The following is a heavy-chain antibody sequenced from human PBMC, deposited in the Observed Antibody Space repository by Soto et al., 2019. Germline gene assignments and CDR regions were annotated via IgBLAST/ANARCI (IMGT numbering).Heavy chain of an antibody. CDR2: IKSKTDGGTT. D-gene: IGHD6-13*01. CDR1: GFTFSNAW. V-gene: IGHV3-15*07. J-gene: IGHJ4*02. Sequence: GGSLRLSCAASGFTFSNAWMNWVRQAPGKGLEWVGRIKSKTDGGTTDYAAPVKGRITISREDSKNTLYLQMNSLKTEDTAVYYCTTGGELQQLALYYFDYWGQGTLVTVSS. CDR3: TTGGELQQLALYYFDY.